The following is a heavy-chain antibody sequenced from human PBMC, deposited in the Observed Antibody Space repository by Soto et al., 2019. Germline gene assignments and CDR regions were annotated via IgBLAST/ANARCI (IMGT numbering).Heavy chain of an antibody. J-gene: IGHJ4*02. CDR3: ARVKVVAATDF. CDR2: ISSSSSTI. CDR1: GFTFSSCS. Sequence: GGSLRLSCAASGFTFSSCSMNWVRQAPGKGLEWVSYISSSSSTIYYADSVKGRFTISRDNAKNSLYLQMHSLRDGDTAVYYCARVKVVAATDFWGQGTLVTVSS. D-gene: IGHD2-15*01. V-gene: IGHV3-48*02.